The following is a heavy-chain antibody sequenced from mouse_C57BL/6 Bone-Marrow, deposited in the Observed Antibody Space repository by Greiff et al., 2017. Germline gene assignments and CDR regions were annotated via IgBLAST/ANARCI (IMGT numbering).Heavy chain of an antibody. Sequence: EVQLQQSGPELVKPGASVKISCKASGYTFTDYYMNWVKQSHGKSLEWIGDINPNNGGTSYNQKFKGTATLTVDKSVSTAYMELRSLTSEDSAVYYCAILFINTGVASGTRVDYAMEYWGQGTSVTVSS. CDR1: GYTFTDYY. V-gene: IGHV1-26*01. D-gene: IGHD1-1*01. CDR2: INPNNGGT. CDR3: AILFINTGVASGTRVDYAMEY. J-gene: IGHJ4*01.